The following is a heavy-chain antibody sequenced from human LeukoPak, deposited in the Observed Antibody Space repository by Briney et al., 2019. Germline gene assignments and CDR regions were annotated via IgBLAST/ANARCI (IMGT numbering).Heavy chain of an antibody. V-gene: IGHV5-51*01. CDR3: AITSNTLNS. Sequence: GESLEISCKGSGYSFTTYWIGWVRQMPGKGLEWMGIIFPGDSDTRYSASFQGQVTISADKSISTAYLQWSGLEASDTAMYYCAITSNTLNSWGQGTLVTVSS. CDR2: IFPGDSDT. D-gene: IGHD2/OR15-2a*01. J-gene: IGHJ4*02. CDR1: GYSFTTYW.